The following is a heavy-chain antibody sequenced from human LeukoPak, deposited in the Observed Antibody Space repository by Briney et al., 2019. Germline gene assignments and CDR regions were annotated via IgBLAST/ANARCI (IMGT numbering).Heavy chain of an antibody. D-gene: IGHD2-2*01. CDR1: GYTFTSYY. J-gene: IGHJ5*02. CDR2: INPSGGST. CDR3: ARVGLVVVPAAMWGWESSEGWFDP. V-gene: IGHV1-46*01. Sequence: ASVKVSCKASGYTFTSYYMHWVRQAPGQGLEWMGIINPSGGSTSYAQKFQGRVTMTRDTSTSTVYMELSSLRSEDTAVYYCARVGLVVVPAAMWGWESSEGWFDPLGPGNPGHRLL.